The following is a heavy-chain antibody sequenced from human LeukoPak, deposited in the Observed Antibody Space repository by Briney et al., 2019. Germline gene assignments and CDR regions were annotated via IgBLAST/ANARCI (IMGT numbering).Heavy chain of an antibody. CDR1: GYTFTSYY. Sequence: GASVKVSCKASGYTFTSYYMHWVRQAPGQGLEWMGIINPSGGSTSYAQKFQGRVPMTRDTSTSTVYMELSSLRSEDTAVYYCARDQASETFDYWGQGTLVTVSS. V-gene: IGHV1-46*01. CDR3: ARDQASETFDY. CDR2: INPSGGST. J-gene: IGHJ4*02.